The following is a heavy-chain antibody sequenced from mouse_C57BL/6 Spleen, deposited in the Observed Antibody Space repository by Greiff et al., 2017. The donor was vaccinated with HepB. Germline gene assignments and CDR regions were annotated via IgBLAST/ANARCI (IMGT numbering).Heavy chain of an antibody. CDR3: ARSGVITTVVAPDY. CDR1: GYTFTSYW. Sequence: VQLQQPGAELVRPGSSVKLSCKASGYTFTSYWMHWVKQRPIQGLEWIGNIDPSDSETHYNQKFKDKATLTVDKSSSTAYMQLSSLTSEDSAVYYCARSGVITTVVAPDYWGQGTTLTVSS. V-gene: IGHV1-52*01. J-gene: IGHJ2*01. CDR2: IDPSDSET. D-gene: IGHD1-1*01.